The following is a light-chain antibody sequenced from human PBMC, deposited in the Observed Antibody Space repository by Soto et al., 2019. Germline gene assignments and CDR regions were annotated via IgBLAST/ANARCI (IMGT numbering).Light chain of an antibody. CDR1: QNINCH. J-gene: IGKJ2*01. CDR2: AAS. Sequence: DIQMTQSPSSLSASIGDRVTITCRASQNINCHLNWYQQKPGKAPKVVIYAASRLQSGVPSRFSGSGSGTEFTLTISSLEPEDFATYYCQQSHITTLFTFGKGTKLEIK. CDR3: QQSHITTLFT. V-gene: IGKV1-39*01.